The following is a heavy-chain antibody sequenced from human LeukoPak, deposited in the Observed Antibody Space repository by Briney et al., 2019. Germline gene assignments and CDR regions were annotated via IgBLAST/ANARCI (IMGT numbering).Heavy chain of an antibody. Sequence: SETLSLTCTVSGGSINSYYWSWIRQPPGKGLECIGYIYYSGSTNYNPSLKSRVTISVDTSKNQFSLKLSSVTAADTAVYYCARGGDILTGYYRFDYWGQGTLVTVSS. V-gene: IGHV4-59*08. CDR1: GGSINSYY. J-gene: IGHJ4*02. CDR2: IYYSGST. CDR3: ARGGDILTGYYRFDY. D-gene: IGHD3-9*01.